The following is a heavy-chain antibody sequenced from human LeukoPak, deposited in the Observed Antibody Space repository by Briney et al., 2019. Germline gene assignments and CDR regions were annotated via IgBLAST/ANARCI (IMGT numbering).Heavy chain of an antibody. Sequence: SETLSLTCTVSGGSISSSSYYWGWIRQHPGKGLEWNVSICYSGSTYYNPTLQIQVNISVDTSKNQFSKNLSSVTAADAAVYYCARERPTIASLEMATILAFDYGGRGTVAIVSS. CDR2: ICYSGST. V-gene: IGHV4-39*07. D-gene: IGHD5-24*01. CDR3: ARERPTIASLEMATILAFDY. CDR1: GGSISSSSYY. J-gene: IGHJ4*02.